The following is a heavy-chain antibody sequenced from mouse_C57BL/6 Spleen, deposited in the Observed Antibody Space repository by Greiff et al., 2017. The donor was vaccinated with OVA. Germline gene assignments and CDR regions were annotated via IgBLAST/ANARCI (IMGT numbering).Heavy chain of an antibody. D-gene: IGHD1-1*01. CDR1: GFNIQDYY. V-gene: IGHV14-1*01. CDR3: TTGYGSSYFDY. Sequence: EVQLQQSGAELVRPGASVKLSCTASGFNIQDYYIHWVKQRPEQGLEWIGRIDPEDGDTEYAAKFPGTATMTADTSSNTADLQLSSLTSEDTAVYYCTTGYGSSYFDYWGQGTTLTVSS. J-gene: IGHJ2*01. CDR2: IDPEDGDT.